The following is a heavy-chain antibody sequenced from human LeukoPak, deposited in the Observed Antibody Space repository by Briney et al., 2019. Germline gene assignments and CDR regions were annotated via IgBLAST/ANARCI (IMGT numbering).Heavy chain of an antibody. CDR3: ARAIRITMVRGVREY. D-gene: IGHD3-10*01. CDR2: INPNSGGT. V-gene: IGHV1-2*02. J-gene: IGHJ4*02. CDR1: GYTFTRYN. Sequence: GAPGMFSCTAGGYTFTRYNMQWVGQAAGQGQEWMGWINPNSGGTNYAQKFQGRVTMTRDTSISTAYMELSRLRSDDTAVYYCARAIRITMVRGVREYWGQGTLVTVSS.